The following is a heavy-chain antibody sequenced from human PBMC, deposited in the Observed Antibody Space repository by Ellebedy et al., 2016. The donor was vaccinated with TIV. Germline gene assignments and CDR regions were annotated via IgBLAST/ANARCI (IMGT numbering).Heavy chain of an antibody. D-gene: IGHD4-17*01. CDR1: GDSISSSSYF. Sequence: SETLSLTXSVSGDSISSSSYFWGWIRQPPGKGLDWIGIIYYSGSTYYNPSLNSRVTISIDTSKNQFSLNLSSVTAADTAVYYCARPLRSTVTTSIYFDYWGQGTPVTVSS. CDR3: ARPLRSTVTTSIYFDY. J-gene: IGHJ4*02. CDR2: IYYSGST. V-gene: IGHV4-39*01.